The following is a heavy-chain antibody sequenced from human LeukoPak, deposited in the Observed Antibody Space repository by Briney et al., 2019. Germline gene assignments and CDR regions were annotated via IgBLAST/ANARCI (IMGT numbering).Heavy chain of an antibody. V-gene: IGHV1-18*01. CDR2: ISAYNGNT. CDR3: ARSPHYYDSSGTPFDY. D-gene: IGHD3-22*01. Sequence: ASVKVSCKASGYTFTSYGISWVRQAPGQGLEWMGWISAYNGNTNYAQKLQGRVTMTTDTSTGTAYMELRSLRSDDTAVYYCARSPHYYDSSGTPFDYWGQGTLVTVSS. CDR1: GYTFTSYG. J-gene: IGHJ4*02.